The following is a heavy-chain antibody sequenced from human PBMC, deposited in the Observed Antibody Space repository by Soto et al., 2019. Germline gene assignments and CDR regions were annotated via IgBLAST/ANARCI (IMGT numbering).Heavy chain of an antibody. D-gene: IGHD2-2*01. CDR2: INPSGGST. V-gene: IGHV1-46*01. Sequence: ASVKVSCKTSGYNFSNYYIKWVRQAPGQGLQWMGRINPSGGSTSYAQKFKGRVTMTRVTSTSTVYMGLSSLRSEHTAVYYCARSQEVVVVPAAPIDYWGQGSLVTVPS. CDR1: GYNFSNYY. CDR3: ARSQEVVVVPAAPIDY. J-gene: IGHJ4*02.